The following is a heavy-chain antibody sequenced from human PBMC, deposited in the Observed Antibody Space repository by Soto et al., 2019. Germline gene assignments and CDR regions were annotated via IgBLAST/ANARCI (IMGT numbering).Heavy chain of an antibody. J-gene: IGHJ3*02. CDR3: AKDLRPADNAFDI. Sequence: EVQLLESGGGLVQPGGSLRLSCAASGFTFSSYAMSWVRQAPGKELEWVSAISGSGGSTYYADSVKGRFTISRDNSKNTLYLQMNSLRAEDTAVYYCAKDLRPADNAFDIWGHGTMVTVSS. CDR2: ISGSGGST. CDR1: GFTFSSYA. V-gene: IGHV3-23*01.